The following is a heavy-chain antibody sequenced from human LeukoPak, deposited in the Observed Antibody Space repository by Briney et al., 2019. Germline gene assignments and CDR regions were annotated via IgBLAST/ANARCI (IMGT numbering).Heavy chain of an antibody. Sequence: PSETLSLTCTISGGPVSDYYWSWIRQSPGKGLEWIGYIYHTGSTSYSPSLKSRVTISADTSQNQFPLKLSSVTAADTAVYYCASRKLGNDYWGQGTLVTVSS. J-gene: IGHJ4*02. CDR1: GGPVSDYY. D-gene: IGHD7-27*01. CDR3: ASRKLGNDY. V-gene: IGHV4-59*02. CDR2: IYHTGST.